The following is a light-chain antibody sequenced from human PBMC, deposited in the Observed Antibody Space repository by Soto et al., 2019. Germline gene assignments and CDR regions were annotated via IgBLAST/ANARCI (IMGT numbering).Light chain of an antibody. CDR2: EDI. CDR3: YTYAGGSTYL. V-gene: IGLV2-23*01. J-gene: IGLJ1*01. CDR1: SRDGRTYSL. Sequence: SLLTQPASVYGSLSQSLTIYCTGTSRDGRTYSLLSWYQHHPGKAPKLIIYEDIKGPSGVSNRFSGFKSGNTASLIISGLQAEDEADYYCYTYAGGSTYLFGTGT.